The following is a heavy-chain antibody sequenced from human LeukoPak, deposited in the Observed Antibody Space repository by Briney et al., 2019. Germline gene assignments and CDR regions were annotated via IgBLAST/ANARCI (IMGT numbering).Heavy chain of an antibody. CDR3: ARDRQDIVVVVAVTDAFDI. J-gene: IGHJ3*02. D-gene: IGHD2-15*01. Sequence: SETLSLTCTVSGGSISSSSYYWGWIRQPPGKGLEWIGSIYYSGSTYYNPSLKSRVTISVDTSKNQFSLKLSSVTAADTAVYYCARDRQDIVVVVAVTDAFDIWGQGTMVTVSS. CDR2: IYYSGST. V-gene: IGHV4-39*07. CDR1: GGSISSSSYY.